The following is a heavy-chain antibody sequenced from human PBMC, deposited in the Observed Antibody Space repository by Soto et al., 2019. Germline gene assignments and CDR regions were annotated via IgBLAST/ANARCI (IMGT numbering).Heavy chain of an antibody. CDR3: ARVSDRSGWGRAIGV. CDR2: IYYSEST. V-gene: IGHV4-59*01. J-gene: IGHJ6*02. D-gene: IGHD6-19*01. Sequence: WTWIRQPPGAGLEWIGYIYYSESTNYNPSLKIRVTISLDTSKNQFSLNLSSVAAADTGISYCARVSDRSGWGRAIGVWGQGTTVTVSS.